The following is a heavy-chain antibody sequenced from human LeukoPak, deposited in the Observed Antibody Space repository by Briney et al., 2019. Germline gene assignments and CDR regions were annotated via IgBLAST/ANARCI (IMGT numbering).Heavy chain of an antibody. CDR1: GFTFSNHW. V-gene: IGHV3-74*01. CDR3: ARTGSGGDLDI. CDR2: INGDGTST. J-gene: IGHJ3*02. Sequence: GGSLRLSCAASGFTFSNHWLHWVRQAPGKGLVWVSRINGDGTSTIYADSVKGRFTISRDNAKSTVYLQMNSLRAEDTAVYYCARTGSGGDLDIWGQGTMVTVSS. D-gene: IGHD2-15*01.